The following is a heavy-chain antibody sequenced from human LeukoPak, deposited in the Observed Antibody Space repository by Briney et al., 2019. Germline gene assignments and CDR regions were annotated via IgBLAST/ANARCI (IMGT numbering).Heavy chain of an antibody. CDR1: GGTLSSYA. CDR3: ARGKQLGRYYYYYYMDV. J-gene: IGHJ6*03. D-gene: IGHD6-6*01. V-gene: IGHV1-69*13. CDR2: IIPIFGTA. Sequence: ASVKVSCKASGGTLSSYAISWVRQAPGQGLEWMGGIIPIFGTANYAQKFQGRVTITADESTSTAYMELSSLRSEDTAVYYCARGKQLGRYYYYYYMDVWGKGTTVTVSS.